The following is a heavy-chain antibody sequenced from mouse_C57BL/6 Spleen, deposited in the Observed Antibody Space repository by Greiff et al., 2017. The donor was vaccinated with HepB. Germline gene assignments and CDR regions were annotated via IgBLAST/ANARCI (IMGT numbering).Heavy chain of an antibody. D-gene: IGHD2-2*01. CDR2: INPNSGYT. CDR1: GYTFTSYW. CDR3: ARWNLYYGYDDASMDY. V-gene: IGHV1-7*01. J-gene: IGHJ4*01. Sequence: VQLQQSGAELAKPGASVKLSCKASGYTFTSYWMHWVKQRPGQGLEWIGYINPNSGYTKYNQKFKDKATLTADKSSSTAYMQLSSLTYEDSAVYYCARWNLYYGYDDASMDYWGQGTSVTVSS.